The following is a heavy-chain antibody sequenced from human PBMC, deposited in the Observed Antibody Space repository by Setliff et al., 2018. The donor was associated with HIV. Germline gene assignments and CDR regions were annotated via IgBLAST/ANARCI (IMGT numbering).Heavy chain of an antibody. CDR2: INPNNGGT. CDR3: ARIGIREATVDDAWDYHH. CDR1: GYLFTIYY. Sequence: ASVKVSCKTSGYLFTIYYMHWVRQAPGQGLEWMGWINPNNGGTYYSEKFKGRVTMTRDRSISTAYLEVHSLTSDDTAVYYCARIGIREATVDDAWDYHHWGQGTLVTV. V-gene: IGHV1-2*02. J-gene: IGHJ1*01. D-gene: IGHD3-10*01.